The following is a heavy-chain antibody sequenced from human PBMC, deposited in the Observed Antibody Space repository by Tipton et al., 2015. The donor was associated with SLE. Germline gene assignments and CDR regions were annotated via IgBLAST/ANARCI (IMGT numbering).Heavy chain of an antibody. CDR2: IYYSGST. J-gene: IGHJ4*02. CDR1: GGSISSSSYY. CDR3: ASITRDGADDY. D-gene: IGHD1-14*01. V-gene: IGHV4-39*01. Sequence: LRLSCTVSGGSISSSSYYWGWIRQPPGKGLEWIGSIYYSGSTYYNPSLKSRVTIPVDTSKNRFSLKLSSVTAADTAVYYCASITRDGADDYWGQGTLVTVSS.